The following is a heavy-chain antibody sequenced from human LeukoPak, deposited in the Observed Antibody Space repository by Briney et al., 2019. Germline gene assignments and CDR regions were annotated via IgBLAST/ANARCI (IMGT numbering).Heavy chain of an antibody. D-gene: IGHD1-26*01. CDR3: AKGGWELPS. Sequence: GGSLRLSCAASGFTFSSYGMHWVRQAPGKGLEWVSGISWNSGSIGYADSVKGRFTISRDNAKNSLYLQMNSLRAEDTALYYCAKGGWELPSWGQGTLVTVSS. CDR2: ISWNSGSI. V-gene: IGHV3-9*01. CDR1: GFTFSSYG. J-gene: IGHJ4*02.